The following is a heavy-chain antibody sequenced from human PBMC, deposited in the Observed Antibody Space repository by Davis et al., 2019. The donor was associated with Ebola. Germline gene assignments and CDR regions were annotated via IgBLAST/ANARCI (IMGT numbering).Heavy chain of an antibody. D-gene: IGHD2-2*01. CDR3: ARVYCSSTSCMRFWFDP. J-gene: IGHJ5*02. V-gene: IGHV4-59*01. CDR1: GGSISSYY. Sequence: SETLSLTCTVSGGSISSYYWSWIRQPPGKGLEWIGYIYYSGSTNYNPSLKSRVTISVDTSKNQFSLKLSSVTAADTAVYYCARVYCSSTSCMRFWFDPWGQGTLVTVSS. CDR2: IYYSGST.